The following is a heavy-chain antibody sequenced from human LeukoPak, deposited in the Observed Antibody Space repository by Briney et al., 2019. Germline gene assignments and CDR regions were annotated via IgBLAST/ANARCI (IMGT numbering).Heavy chain of an antibody. CDR2: IYYSGST. CDR3: ARGERVATIPAYFDY. D-gene: IGHD5-12*01. CDR1: GGSISSYY. J-gene: IGHJ4*02. V-gene: IGHV4-59*01. Sequence: SETLSLTCTVSGGSISSYYWSWIRQPPGKGLEWIGYIYYSGSTNYNPSLKSRVTISVDTSENQFSLKLSSVTAADTAVYYCARGERVATIPAYFDYWGQGNLVTVSS.